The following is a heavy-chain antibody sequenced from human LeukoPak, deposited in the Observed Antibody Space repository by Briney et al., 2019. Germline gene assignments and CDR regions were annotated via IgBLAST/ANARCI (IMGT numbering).Heavy chain of an antibody. CDR1: GGSISSYY. CDR2: IYYSGST. J-gene: IGHJ4*02. D-gene: IGHD3-16*01. CDR3: ARWDTFGGVYFDY. Sequence: PSETLSLTCTVSGGSISSYYWSWIRQPPGKGLEWIGYIYYSGSTNYNPSLKSRVTISVDTSKNQFSLKLSSVTAADTAVYYCARWDTFGGVYFDYWGQGTLVTVSS. V-gene: IGHV4-59*08.